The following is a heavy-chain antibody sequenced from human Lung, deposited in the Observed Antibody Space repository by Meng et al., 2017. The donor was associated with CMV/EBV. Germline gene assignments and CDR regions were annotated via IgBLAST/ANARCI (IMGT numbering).Heavy chain of an antibody. J-gene: IGHJ5*02. CDR3: ARASYGSGSPLGESWFDP. CDR2: IHSSWST. Sequence: QVNPDASCPGLVKPSPPLSLTCTVSGRRFSRGGYYWNWIRQHPGKGLGWIGYIHSSWSTYYNPSLRSRLTISVDTSKNQFSLKLSSVTAADTAVYYCARASYGSGSPLGESWFDPWGQGTLVTVSS. V-gene: IGHV4-31*03. CDR1: GRRFSRGGYY. D-gene: IGHD3-10*01.